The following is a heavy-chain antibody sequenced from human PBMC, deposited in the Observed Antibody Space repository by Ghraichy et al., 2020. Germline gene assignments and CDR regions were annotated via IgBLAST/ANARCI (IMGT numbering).Heavy chain of an antibody. J-gene: IGHJ4*02. Sequence: SQTLSLTCAIYGDGVSSDSAAWNWIRPSPSRGLEWQGRTYYKSKWFYEYAVSVKSRITVNMDTSKNQFSLQLNSVTAEDTAVYYCARGWLRSGFDYWGQGTLVTVSS. D-gene: IGHD5-12*01. V-gene: IGHV6-1*01. CDR2: TYYKSKWFY. CDR3: ARGWLRSGFDY. CDR1: GDGVSSDSAA.